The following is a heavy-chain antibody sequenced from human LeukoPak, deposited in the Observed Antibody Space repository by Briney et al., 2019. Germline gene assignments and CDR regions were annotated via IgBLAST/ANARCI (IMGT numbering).Heavy chain of an antibody. J-gene: IGHJ4*02. D-gene: IGHD3-22*01. V-gene: IGHV3-11*01. Sequence: GGSLRLSCAASGFTFSGYYMSWIRQAPGKGLGWVSYISSSGSTIYYADSVKGRFTISRDNAKNSLYLQMNSLRAEDTAVYYCARDSPDYYDSSGYYPRVDYWGQGTLVTVSS. CDR3: ARDSPDYYDSSGYYPRVDY. CDR2: ISSSGSTI. CDR1: GFTFSGYY.